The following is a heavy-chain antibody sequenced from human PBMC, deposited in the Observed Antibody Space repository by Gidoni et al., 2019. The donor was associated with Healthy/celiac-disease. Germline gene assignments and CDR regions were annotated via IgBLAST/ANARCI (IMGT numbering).Heavy chain of an antibody. J-gene: IGHJ6*02. Sequence: PGSSVKVSCKASGGTFSSYAISWVRQAPGQGLEWMGGIIPIFGTANYAQKFQGRVTITADESTSTAYMELSSLRSEDTAVYYCAGGYQLLYIDWPDRYYYGMDVWGQGTTVTVSS. D-gene: IGHD2-2*02. CDR3: AGGYQLLYIDWPDRYYYGMDV. CDR2: IIPIFGTA. CDR1: GGTFSSYA. V-gene: IGHV1-69*01.